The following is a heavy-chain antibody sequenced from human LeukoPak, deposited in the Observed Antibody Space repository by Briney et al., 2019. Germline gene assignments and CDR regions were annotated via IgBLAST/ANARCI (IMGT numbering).Heavy chain of an antibody. D-gene: IGHD5-12*01. V-gene: IGHV1-18*04. CDR1: GYTFTGYY. J-gene: IGHJ4*02. CDR2: ISAYNGNT. Sequence: ASVKVSCKASGYTFTGYYMHWVRQAPGQGLEWMGWISAYNGNTNYAQKLQGRVTMTTDTSTSTAYMELRSLRSDDTAVYYCARPSQDFSGYDFGLAYWGQGTLVTVSS. CDR3: ARPSQDFSGYDFGLAY.